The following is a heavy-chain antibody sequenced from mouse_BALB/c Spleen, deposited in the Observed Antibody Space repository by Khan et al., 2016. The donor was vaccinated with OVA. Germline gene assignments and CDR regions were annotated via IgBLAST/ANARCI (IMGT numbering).Heavy chain of an antibody. CDR3: ARGSSNSRFAY. CDR1: GYTFTDFA. CDR2: ISTYYGDA. D-gene: IGHD2-5*01. V-gene: IGHV1S137*01. J-gene: IGHJ3*01. Sequence: QVQLQQSGAELVRPGVSVKLSCKGSGYTFTDFAMHWVKQSHAKSLEWIGVISTYYGDATYNQNFKGKATMTVNKSSSTAYMELDRLTSDDSAVYYCARGSSNSRFAYWGQGTLVTVSA.